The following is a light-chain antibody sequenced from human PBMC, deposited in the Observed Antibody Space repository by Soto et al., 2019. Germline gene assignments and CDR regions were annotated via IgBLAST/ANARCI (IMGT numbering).Light chain of an antibody. J-gene: IGLJ2*01. CDR1: SSDVGGYKY. Sequence: QSALTQPASVSGSPGQSITISCTATSSDVGGYKYVSWYQQHPGKAPKLMIYEVSNRPSGVSNRFSGSKSGNTASLTISGLQAEDEAHYYCSSYTIISTLLFGGGTKLTVL. CDR3: SSYTIISTLL. V-gene: IGLV2-14*01. CDR2: EVS.